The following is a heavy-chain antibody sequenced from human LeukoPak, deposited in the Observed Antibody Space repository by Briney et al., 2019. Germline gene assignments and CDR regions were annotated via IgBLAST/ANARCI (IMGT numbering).Heavy chain of an antibody. V-gene: IGHV3-53*01. CDR1: GFTVSSNY. Sequence: GGTLRLSCAASGFTVSSNYMSWVRQAPGKGLEWVSVIYSGGSTYYADSVKGRFTISRDNSKNTLYLQMNSLRAEDTAVYYCAREAPTSDAFDIWGQGTMVTVSS. CDR3: AREAPTSDAFDI. CDR2: IYSGGST. J-gene: IGHJ3*02.